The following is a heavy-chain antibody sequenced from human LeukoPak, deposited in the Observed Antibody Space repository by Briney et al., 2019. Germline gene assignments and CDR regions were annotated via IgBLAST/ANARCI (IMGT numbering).Heavy chain of an antibody. D-gene: IGHD6-19*01. CDR1: GFTFDDYA. J-gene: IGHJ4*02. CDR3: VKDIGGWYHGVDY. Sequence: GGSLRLSCAASGFTFDDYAMHWVRQAPGKGLEWVSGINWNRGIIGYADSVKGRFTISRDSAKNSLYLQMNSLRAEDTALYYCVKDIGGWYHGVDYWGQGTRVTVSS. V-gene: IGHV3-9*01. CDR2: INWNRGII.